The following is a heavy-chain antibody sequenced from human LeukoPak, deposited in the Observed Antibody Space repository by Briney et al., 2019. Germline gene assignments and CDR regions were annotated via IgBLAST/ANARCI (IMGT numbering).Heavy chain of an antibody. D-gene: IGHD5-18*01. V-gene: IGHV4-61*01. Sequence: KASETLSLTCTVSGDSVSNSLYYWSRIRQPPGKGLEWIGYIYYNGGTNYNPSLKSRVTISIDTSTNQFSLRLNSMTAADTAVYYCARVLRAASWRSYDYWGQGSLVTVSS. CDR2: IYYNGGT. CDR3: ARVLRAASWRSYDY. J-gene: IGHJ4*02. CDR1: GDSVSNSLYY.